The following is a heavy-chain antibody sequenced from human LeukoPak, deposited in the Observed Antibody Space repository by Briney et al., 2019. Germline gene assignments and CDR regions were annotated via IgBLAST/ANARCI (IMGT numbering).Heavy chain of an antibody. V-gene: IGHV1-2*02. CDR3: ARSTYTSSWYHDGFNI. Sequence: ASVKVSCKASGYTFTAYFLHWVRQAPGQGLEWMGWINPFSGGTKSAQKFQGRVTMTRDTSITTAYMELRSLRSDDTAMYYCARSTYTSSWYHDGFNIWGQGTVVTVSS. CDR2: INPFSGGT. J-gene: IGHJ3*02. D-gene: IGHD6-13*01. CDR1: GYTFTAYF.